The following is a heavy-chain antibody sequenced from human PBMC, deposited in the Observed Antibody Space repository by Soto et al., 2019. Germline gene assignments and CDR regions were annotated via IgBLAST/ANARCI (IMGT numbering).Heavy chain of an antibody. V-gene: IGHV1-2*04. CDR1: GYTFTGYY. CDR3: ARGADCSSTSCSLEAYYYGMNV. Sequence: ASVKVSCKASGYTFTGYYMHWVRQAPGQGLEWMGWINPNSGGTNYAQKFQGWVTMTRDTSISTAYMELSRLQSDDTAVYYCARGADCSSTSCSLEAYYYGMNVGGQGTTVTAP. D-gene: IGHD2-2*01. J-gene: IGHJ6*02. CDR2: INPNSGGT.